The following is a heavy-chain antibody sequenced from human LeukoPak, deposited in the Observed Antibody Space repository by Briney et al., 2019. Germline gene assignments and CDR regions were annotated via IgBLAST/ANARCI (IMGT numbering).Heavy chain of an antibody. J-gene: IGHJ5*02. V-gene: IGHV1-2*06. Sequence: ASVKVSFKASGYTFTAYYMHWVRQAPGQGLEWMGRINPNSGGTNYAQKFQGRVTMTRDTSISTAYMELSRLRSDDTAVYYCARVGCSGGSCAYYWFDPWGQGTLVTVSS. CDR3: ARVGCSGGSCAYYWFDP. CDR2: INPNSGGT. D-gene: IGHD2-15*01. CDR1: GYTFTAYY.